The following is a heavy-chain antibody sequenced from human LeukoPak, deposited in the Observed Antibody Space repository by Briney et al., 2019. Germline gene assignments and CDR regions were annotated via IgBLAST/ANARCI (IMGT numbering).Heavy chain of an antibody. CDR3: ASNSYYDYVWGSTLDP. J-gene: IGHJ5*02. D-gene: IGHD3-16*01. CDR1: GFTFSSYW. CDR2: IKQDGSEK. Sequence: GGSLRLSCAASGFTFSSYWTSWVRQAPGKGLEWVANIKQDGSEKYYVDSVKGRFTISRDNAKNSLYLQMNSLRAEDTAVYYCASNSYYDYVWGSTLDPWGQGTLVTVSS. V-gene: IGHV3-7*03.